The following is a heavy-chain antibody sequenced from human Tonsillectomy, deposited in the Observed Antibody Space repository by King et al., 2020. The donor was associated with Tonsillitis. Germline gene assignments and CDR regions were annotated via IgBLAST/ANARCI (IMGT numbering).Heavy chain of an antibody. D-gene: IGHD2-15*01. CDR1: GYTFTNYG. Sequence: VQLVESGAEVKKPGASVKVSCKASGYTFTNYGITWVRQAPGQGLEWMGWISAYNGNTNYAQKLQGRVTMTTDTSTTTAYMELRSLRSDETAVYYCARDGCSGGSSYLGLWFDPWGQGTLVTVSS. CDR2: ISAYNGNT. V-gene: IGHV1-18*04. J-gene: IGHJ5*02. CDR3: ARDGCSGGSSYLGLWFDP.